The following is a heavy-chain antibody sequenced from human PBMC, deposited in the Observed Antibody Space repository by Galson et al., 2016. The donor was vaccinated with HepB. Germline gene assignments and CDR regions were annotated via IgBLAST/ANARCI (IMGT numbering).Heavy chain of an antibody. Sequence: LRLSCAASGFTFDDYAMHWVRQAPGKGLEWVSLISWDGGSTYYADSVKGRFTISRDNSKNSLYLQMNSLRAEDTALYYCAKDIQRDSSSWYGGIYGMDVGGQGSTVTVAS. J-gene: IGHJ6*02. CDR3: AKDIQRDSSSWYGGIYGMDV. CDR2: ISWDGGST. V-gene: IGHV3-43D*03. D-gene: IGHD6-13*01. CDR1: GFTFDDYA.